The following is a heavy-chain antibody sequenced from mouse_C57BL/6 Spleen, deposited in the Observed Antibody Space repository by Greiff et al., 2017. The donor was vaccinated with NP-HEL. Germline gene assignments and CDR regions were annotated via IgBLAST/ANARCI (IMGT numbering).Heavy chain of an antibody. Sequence: GQLQQSGAELVKPGAAGKLSCKASGYTFTEYTIHWVKQRSGQGLEWIGWFYPGSGSIKYNEKFKDKATLTADKSSSTVYMELSRLTSEDSAVYFCARHEDNYGSSYWYFDVWGTGTTVTVSS. CDR1: GYTFTEYT. V-gene: IGHV1-62-2*01. D-gene: IGHD1-1*01. J-gene: IGHJ1*03. CDR3: ARHEDNYGSSYWYFDV. CDR2: FYPGSGSI.